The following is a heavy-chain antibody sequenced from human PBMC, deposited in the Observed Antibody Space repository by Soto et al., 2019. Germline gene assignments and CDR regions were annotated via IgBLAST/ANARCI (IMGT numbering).Heavy chain of an antibody. J-gene: IGHJ6*02. CDR2: ISYDGSNK. D-gene: IGHD3-10*01. V-gene: IGHV3-30*18. Sequence: GGSLRLSCAASGFTFSSYGMHWVRQAPGKGLEWVAVISYDGSNKYYADSVKGRFTISRDNSKNTLYLQMNCLRAEDTAVYYCAKDSYGSGTDYFYGMDVRGQGTTVTV. CDR3: AKDSYGSGTDYFYGMDV. CDR1: GFTFSSYG.